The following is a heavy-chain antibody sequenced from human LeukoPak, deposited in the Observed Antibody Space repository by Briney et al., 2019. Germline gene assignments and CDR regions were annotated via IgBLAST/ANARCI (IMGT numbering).Heavy chain of an antibody. D-gene: IGHD3-22*01. CDR2: IRYDGSNK. V-gene: IGHV3-30*02. CDR3: AKDLSNDSSGYYYYYYYMDV. J-gene: IGHJ6*03. Sequence: QAGGSLRLSCAASGFTFSSYGMHWVRQAPGKGLEWVAFIRYDGSNKYYADSVKGRFTISRDNSKNTLYLQMNSLRAEDTAVYYCAKDLSNDSSGYYYYYYYMDVWGKGTTVTISS. CDR1: GFTFSSYG.